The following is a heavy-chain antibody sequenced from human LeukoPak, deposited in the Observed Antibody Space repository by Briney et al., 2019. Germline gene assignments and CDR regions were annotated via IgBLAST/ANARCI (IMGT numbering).Heavy chain of an antibody. CDR3: AKDWSSGWSSYFDY. D-gene: IGHD6-19*01. Sequence: PGGSLRLSCAASGFTFDDYAMHWVRQAPGKGLEWVAFIRYDGSNKYYADSVKGRFTISRDNSKNTLYLQMNSLRAEDTAVYYCAKDWSSGWSSYFDYWGQGTLVTVSS. CDR2: IRYDGSNK. CDR1: GFTFDDYA. V-gene: IGHV3-30*02. J-gene: IGHJ4*02.